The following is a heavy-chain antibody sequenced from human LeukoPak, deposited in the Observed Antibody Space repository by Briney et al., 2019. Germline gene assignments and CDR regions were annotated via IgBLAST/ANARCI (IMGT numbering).Heavy chain of an antibody. J-gene: IGHJ4*02. D-gene: IGHD6-13*01. CDR2: ISSSSTTI. V-gene: IGHV3-48*01. CDR3: ARRIAAAAAPYYFDY. Sequence: GGSLRLSCTASGFTFSRYAMNWVRQAPGKGLEWLSYISSSSTTIYYADSVKGRFTISRDNAKNSLYLQMNSLRAEDTAVYYCARRIAAAAAPYYFDYWGQGTLVTVSS. CDR1: GFTFSRYA.